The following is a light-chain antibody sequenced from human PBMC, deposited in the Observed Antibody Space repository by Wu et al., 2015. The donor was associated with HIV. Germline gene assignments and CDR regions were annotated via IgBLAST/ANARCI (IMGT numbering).Light chain of an antibody. CDR1: QSVSSSY. Sequence: EIVLTQSPGTLSLSPGERATLSCRASQSVSSSYLAWYQQKPGQAPRLLIYDASNRATGIPARFSGSGSGTDFTLTIRSLEPEDFAVYYCQQRSNWLITFGQGTRLEI. CDR2: DAS. CDR3: QQRSNWLIT. V-gene: IGKV3D-20*02. J-gene: IGKJ5*01.